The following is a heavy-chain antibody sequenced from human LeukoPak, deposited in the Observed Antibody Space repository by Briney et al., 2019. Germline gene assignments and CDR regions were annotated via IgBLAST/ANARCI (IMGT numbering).Heavy chain of an antibody. V-gene: IGHV3-66*01. D-gene: IGHD3-9*01. Sequence: PGGSLRLSCAASGFTVSNNYMRWVRQAPGKGLEWVSLIYSGGSTYYADSVKGRFIISRDNSKNTLYLQMNSLRAEDTAVYYCAREYFDWLFPYYFDYWGQGTLVTVSS. CDR2: IYSGGST. CDR1: GFTVSNNY. J-gene: IGHJ4*02. CDR3: AREYFDWLFPYYFDY.